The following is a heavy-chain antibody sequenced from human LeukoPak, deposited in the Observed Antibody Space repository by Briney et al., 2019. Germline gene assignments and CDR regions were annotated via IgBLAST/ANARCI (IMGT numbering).Heavy chain of an antibody. CDR2: INHSGST. Sequence: SETLSLTCAVYGGSFSGYYWSWIRQPPGKGLEWIGEINHSGSTNYSPSLKSRVTISLDTSKNQFSLKLSSVTAADTAVYYCARGGYPETAYCDYWGQGNLVTVSS. J-gene: IGHJ4*02. CDR3: ARGGYPETAYCDY. D-gene: IGHD6-25*01. CDR1: GGSFSGYY. V-gene: IGHV4-34*01.